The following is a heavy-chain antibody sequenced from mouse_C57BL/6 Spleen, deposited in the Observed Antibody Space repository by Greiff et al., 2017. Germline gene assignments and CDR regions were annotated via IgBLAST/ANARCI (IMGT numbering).Heavy chain of an antibody. CDR3: ARETYGNFWYFDV. Sequence: DVHLVESEGGLVQPGSSMKLSCTASGFTFSDYYMAWVRQVPEKGLEWVANINYDGSSTYYLDSLKSRFIISRDNAKNILYLQMSSLKSEDTATYYCARETYGNFWYFDVWGTGTTVTVSS. J-gene: IGHJ1*03. D-gene: IGHD2-1*01. CDR2: INYDGSST. V-gene: IGHV5-16*01. CDR1: GFTFSDYY.